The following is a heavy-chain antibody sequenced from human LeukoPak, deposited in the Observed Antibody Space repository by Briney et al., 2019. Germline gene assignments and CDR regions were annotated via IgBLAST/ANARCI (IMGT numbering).Heavy chain of an antibody. CDR1: GGSISSYY. CDR3: ARRGDYGGNLDY. V-gene: IGHV4-59*01. D-gene: IGHD4-23*01. J-gene: IGHJ4*02. CDR2: IYYSGST. Sequence: SETLSLTCTVSGGSISSYYWSWIRQPPGKGLEWIGYIYYSGSTNYNPSLKSRVTISVDTSKNQFSLKLSSVTAADTDVYYCARRGDYGGNLDYWGQGTLVTVSS.